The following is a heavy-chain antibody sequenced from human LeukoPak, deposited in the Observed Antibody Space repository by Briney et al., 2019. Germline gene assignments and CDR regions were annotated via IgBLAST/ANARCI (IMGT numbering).Heavy chain of an antibody. Sequence: PSETLSLTCTVSGGSISGYYYNWIRQPPGKGLEWIGYIYYSGSTNYNPSLKSRVTISVDTSKNQFSLKLSSVTAADTAVYYCARASRITMVRGVIIRFDYWGQGTLVTVSS. V-gene: IGHV4-59*01. CDR3: ARASRITMVRGVIIRFDY. D-gene: IGHD3-10*01. J-gene: IGHJ4*02. CDR2: IYYSGST. CDR1: GGSISGYY.